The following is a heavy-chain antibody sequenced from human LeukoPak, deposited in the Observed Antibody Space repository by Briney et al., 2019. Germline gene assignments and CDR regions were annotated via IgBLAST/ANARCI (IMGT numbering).Heavy chain of an antibody. D-gene: IGHD3-10*01. Sequence: SETLSLTCAVYGGSFSGYYWSWIRQPPGKGLEWIGEINHSGSTNYNPSLKSRVTISVDTSKNQFSLKLSSVTAADTAVYYCARGRTRNGSGSYCTRYYYYMDVWGKGTTVTVSS. CDR3: ARGRTRNGSGSYCTRYYYYMDV. J-gene: IGHJ6*03. CDR2: INHSGST. CDR1: GGSFSGYY. V-gene: IGHV4-34*01.